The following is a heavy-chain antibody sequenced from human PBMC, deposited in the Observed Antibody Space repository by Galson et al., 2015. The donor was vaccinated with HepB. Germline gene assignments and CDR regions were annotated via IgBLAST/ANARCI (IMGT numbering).Heavy chain of an antibody. Sequence: SVKVSCKASGGTFSSYTISWVRQAPGQGLEWMGRIIPILGIANYAQKFQGRVTITADKSTSTAYMELSSLRSEDTAVYYCARGSSWYKGVLCYWGQGTLVTVSS. V-gene: IGHV1-69*02. CDR1: GGTFSSYT. J-gene: IGHJ4*02. CDR3: ARGSSWYKGVLCY. D-gene: IGHD6-13*01. CDR2: IIPILGIA.